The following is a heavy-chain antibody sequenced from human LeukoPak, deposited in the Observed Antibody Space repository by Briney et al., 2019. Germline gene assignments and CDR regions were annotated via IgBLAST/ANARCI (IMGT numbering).Heavy chain of an antibody. V-gene: IGHV1-2*02. J-gene: IGHJ5*02. D-gene: IGHD6-13*01. CDR1: GNTFTGYY. CDR2: TDPKNGAT. Sequence: GASVKVSCKASGNTFTGYYMHWVRQAPGQGFEWMGWTDPKNGATNYAPKFQGRVTMTRDTSISTAYMELSRLRLDDTAIYYCARDISLFASAGPWFDPWGQGTLVAVSS. CDR3: ARDISLFASAGPWFDP.